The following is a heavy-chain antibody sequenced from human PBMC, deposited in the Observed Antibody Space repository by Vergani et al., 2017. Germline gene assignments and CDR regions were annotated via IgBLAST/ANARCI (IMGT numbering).Heavy chain of an antibody. CDR2: VSWNSETI. CDR3: AKGQQLVFFSVDV. V-gene: IGHV3-9*01. J-gene: IGHJ6*04. D-gene: IGHD6-13*01. CDR1: GFRFDEYA. Sequence: EVRVVESGGTLVKPGGSLRLSCEASGFRFDEYAMHWVRRVPGKGLEWVSGVSWNSETIRYADSVKGRFTISRDNAKSSLYLQMDSLRPEDTAHYYCAKGQQLVFFSVDVWGIGTSVTVTA.